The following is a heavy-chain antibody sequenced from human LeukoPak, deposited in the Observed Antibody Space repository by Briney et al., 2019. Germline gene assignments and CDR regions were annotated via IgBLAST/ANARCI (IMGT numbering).Heavy chain of an antibody. Sequence: GGSLRLSCTASGFSISTYSMNWVRQAPGKGLEWVSYIVGSSRNIYYADSVKGRFTISRDNAKNSLYLQMDSLRAEDTAVYHCATDSPETAAFDYWGQGTLVTVSS. CDR3: ATDSPETAAFDY. CDR1: GFSISTYS. D-gene: IGHD1-1*01. J-gene: IGHJ4*02. CDR2: IVGSSRNI. V-gene: IGHV3-48*04.